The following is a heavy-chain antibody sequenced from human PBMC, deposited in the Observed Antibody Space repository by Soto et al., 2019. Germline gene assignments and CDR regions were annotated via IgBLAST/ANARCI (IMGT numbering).Heavy chain of an antibody. J-gene: IGHJ6*02. CDR2: INHSGST. V-gene: IGHV4-34*01. Sequence: GSLRLSCAASGFTVSSNYMSWVRQPPGKGLEWIGEINHSGSTNYNPSLKSRVTISVDTSKNQFSLKLSSVTAADTAVYYCARGVRIVVVPAARYYYYGMDVWGQGTTVTVSS. D-gene: IGHD2-2*01. CDR1: GFTVSSNY. CDR3: ARGVRIVVVPAARYYYYGMDV.